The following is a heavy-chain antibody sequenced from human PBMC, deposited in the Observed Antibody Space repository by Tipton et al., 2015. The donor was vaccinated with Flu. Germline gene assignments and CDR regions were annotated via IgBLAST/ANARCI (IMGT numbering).Heavy chain of an antibody. CDR2: IYYSGST. CDR1: GGSISGYY. Sequence: TLSLTCTVSGGSISGYYWSRIRQPPGKGLEWIAYIYYSGSTNYNPSLKSRVTISVDMSKNQFSLKLNSVTAADTAVYYCARSPGYYFDYWGQGTLVTVSS. CDR3: ARSPGYYFDY. J-gene: IGHJ4*02. V-gene: IGHV4-59*07.